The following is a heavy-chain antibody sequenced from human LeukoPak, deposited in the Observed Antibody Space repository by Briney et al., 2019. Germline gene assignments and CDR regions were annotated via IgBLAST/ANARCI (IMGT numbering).Heavy chain of an antibody. D-gene: IGHD3-22*01. CDR2: INPNSGGT. Sequence: ASVKVSRKASGYTFTGYYMHWVRQAPGQGLEWMGWINPNSGGTNYAQKFQGWVTMTRDTSISTAYMELSRLRSDDTAVYYCARVSLDYYDSSGYDYYFDYWGQGTLVTVSS. CDR1: GYTFTGYY. CDR3: ARVSLDYYDSSGYDYYFDY. V-gene: IGHV1-2*04. J-gene: IGHJ4*02.